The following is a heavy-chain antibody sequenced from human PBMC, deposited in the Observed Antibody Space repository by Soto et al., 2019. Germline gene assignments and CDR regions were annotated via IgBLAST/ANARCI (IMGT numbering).Heavy chain of an antibody. J-gene: IGHJ4*02. CDR1: GFTFSMYE. CDR3: ASRYSGYDLVLDY. D-gene: IGHD5-12*01. Sequence: QVQLVESGGGVVQPGRSLRLSCAASGFTFSMYEMHWVRQAPGKGLEWVAVISYDGSNKYYADSVKGRFTISRDNTKNTLYLQMNSLRTEDMAVYYCASRYSGYDLVLDYWGQGTLVTVSS. V-gene: IGHV3-30-3*01. CDR2: ISYDGSNK.